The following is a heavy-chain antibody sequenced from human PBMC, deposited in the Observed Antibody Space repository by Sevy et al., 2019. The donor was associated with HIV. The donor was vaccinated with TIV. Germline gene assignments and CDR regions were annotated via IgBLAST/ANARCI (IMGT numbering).Heavy chain of an antibody. CDR2: ISSRRSYT. J-gene: IGHJ4*02. D-gene: IGHD1-26*01. Sequence: GGSLRLSCAASGFTFSDYYMTWIRQAPGKGLEWISYISSRRSYTNYADSVKGRFTISRDNAKNSLYLQRNSLRAEDAAVYYCARCRVVAADYYFDYWGRGTLVTVSS. V-gene: IGHV3-11*06. CDR3: ARCRVVAADYYFDY. CDR1: GFTFSDYY.